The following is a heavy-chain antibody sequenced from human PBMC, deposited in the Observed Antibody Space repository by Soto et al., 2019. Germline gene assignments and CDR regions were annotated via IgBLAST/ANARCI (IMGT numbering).Heavy chain of an antibody. CDR3: ATYYYGSGSYFDY. Sequence: ESGGGLVKPGGSLRLSCAASGFTFSDYYMTWIRQAPGKGLEWISYIGTTTNTIYYADSVKGRFTISRDNAKNSLYLQMNSLRAEDTAVYYCATYYYGSGSYFDYWGQGTLVTVSS. V-gene: IGHV3-11*01. CDR2: IGTTTNTI. CDR1: GFTFSDYY. J-gene: IGHJ4*02. D-gene: IGHD3-10*01.